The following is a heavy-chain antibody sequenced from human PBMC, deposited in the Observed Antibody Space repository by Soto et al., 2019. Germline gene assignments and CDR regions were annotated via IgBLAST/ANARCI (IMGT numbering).Heavy chain of an antibody. CDR1: GFTFSSYD. Sequence: EVQLVESGGGLVQPGGSLRLSCAASGFTFSSYDMSWVRQAPGRGLEWVSYISKSESPIYYADSVKGRFTISRDNARNALYLQMNSLRDDDTAVYHCARGFSYASLGYWGQGTRITVSS. CDR3: ARGFSYASLGY. J-gene: IGHJ4*02. D-gene: IGHD5-18*01. V-gene: IGHV3-48*02. CDR2: ISKSESPI.